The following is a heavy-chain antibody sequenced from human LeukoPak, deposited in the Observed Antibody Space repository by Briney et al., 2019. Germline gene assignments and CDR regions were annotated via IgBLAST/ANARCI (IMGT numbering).Heavy chain of an antibody. CDR2: FSTYNGNK. Sequence: ASVKVSCKASGYTFTSYAITWLRQAPGQGPEWMGWFSTYNGNKNHAQKFQGRVTTTADTSTSTAYMELKNLESDDTAVYYCARGSGGGEPNDYWGQGTLVTVSS. CDR3: ARGSGGGEPNDY. CDR1: GYTFTSYA. D-gene: IGHD2-21*01. V-gene: IGHV1-18*01. J-gene: IGHJ4*02.